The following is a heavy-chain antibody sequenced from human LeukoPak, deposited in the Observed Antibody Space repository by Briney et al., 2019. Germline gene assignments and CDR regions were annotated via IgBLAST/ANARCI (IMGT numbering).Heavy chain of an antibody. D-gene: IGHD3-10*01. CDR1: GFTFSSYA. V-gene: IGHV3-23*01. CDR3: AKGSPLDLGAGQSYYYGMGV. Sequence: PGGSLRLSCAASGFTFSSYAMSWVRQAPGKGLEWVSSITGSGGGTFYADSVKGRFTISSDTSDNSKNMAYLQMNSLRAEDTAVYYCAKGSPLDLGAGQSYYYGMGVWGQGTTVTVSS. J-gene: IGHJ6*02. CDR2: ITGSGGGT.